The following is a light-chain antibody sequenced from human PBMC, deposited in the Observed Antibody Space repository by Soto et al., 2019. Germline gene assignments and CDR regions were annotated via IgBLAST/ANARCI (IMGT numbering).Light chain of an antibody. CDR3: QQYVSSQT. Sequence: EIVLTQSPGTLSLSPGERATLSCRASQSVSSSYLAWYQQKPGQAPRLLIYGASSRATGNPDRFRGSGYGKDFTLTISRLDPEDFEVYYCQQYVSSQTFGQGTKVEIK. CDR2: GAS. J-gene: IGKJ1*01. CDR1: QSVSSSY. V-gene: IGKV3-20*01.